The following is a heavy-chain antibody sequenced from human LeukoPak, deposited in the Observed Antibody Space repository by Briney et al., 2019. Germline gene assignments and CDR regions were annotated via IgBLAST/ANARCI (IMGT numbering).Heavy chain of an antibody. D-gene: IGHD6-13*01. CDR2: IYHSGST. V-gene: IGHV4-4*02. CDR3: ARGASSSWYRGGYFDY. Sequence: PSETLSLTCAVSGGSISSRNWWSRVRPPPGKGLEWIGEIYHSGSTNYNPPLKSRVTISEDKSKNQFSLKLSSVTAADTAVYYCARGASSSWYRGGYFDYWGQRALVTVSS. J-gene: IGHJ4*02. CDR1: GGSISSRNW.